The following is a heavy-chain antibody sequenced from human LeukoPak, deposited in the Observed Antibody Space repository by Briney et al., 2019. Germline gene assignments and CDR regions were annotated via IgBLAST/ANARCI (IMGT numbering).Heavy chain of an antibody. D-gene: IGHD1-26*01. CDR1: GGSISSGGYY. CDR3: ARSRIYSGSYTGFAFDI. J-gene: IGHJ3*02. Sequence: PSETLSLTCTVSGGSISSGGYYWSWIRQPPGKGLEWIGYIYHSGSTYYNPSLKSRVTISVDRSKNQFSLKLGSVTAADTAVYYCARSRIYSGSYTGFAFDIWGQGTMVTVSS. V-gene: IGHV4-30-2*01. CDR2: IYHSGST.